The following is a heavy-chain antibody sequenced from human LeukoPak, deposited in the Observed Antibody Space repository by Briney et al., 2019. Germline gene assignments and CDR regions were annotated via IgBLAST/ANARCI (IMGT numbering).Heavy chain of an antibody. J-gene: IGHJ4*02. V-gene: IGHV4-61*08. Sequence: PPETLSLTCAVSGGSISSGGYFWSWIRQHPGKGLEWIGYIYYSGSTNYNPSLKSRVTISVDTSKNQFSLKLTSVTAADTAVYYCARNEGSSGWYHFDYWGQGTLVTVSS. D-gene: IGHD6-19*01. CDR2: IYYSGST. CDR3: ARNEGSSGWYHFDY. CDR1: GGSISSGGYF.